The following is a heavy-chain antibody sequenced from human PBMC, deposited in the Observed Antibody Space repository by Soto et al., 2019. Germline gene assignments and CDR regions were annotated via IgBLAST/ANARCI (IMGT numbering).Heavy chain of an antibody. CDR3: ARETWAVHSSGYYPTFDY. J-gene: IGHJ4*02. CDR1: GGSISSGDYY. D-gene: IGHD3-22*01. CDR2: IYYSGST. V-gene: IGHV4-30-4*01. Sequence: SETLSLTCTVSGGSISSGDYYWSWIRQPPGKGLEWIGYIYYSGSTYYNPSLKSRVTISVDTSKNQFSLKLSSVTAADTAVYYCARETWAVHSSGYYPTFDYWGQGTLVTVSS.